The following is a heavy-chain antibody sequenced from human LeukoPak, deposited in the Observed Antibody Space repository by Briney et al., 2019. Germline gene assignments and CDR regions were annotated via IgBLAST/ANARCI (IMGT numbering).Heavy chain of an antibody. V-gene: IGHV1-18*01. CDR3: ARVVSLHYYYYYMDV. Sequence: ASVKVSCKASGYTFTSYGISWVRQAPGQGLEWMGWISAYNGNTNYAQKFQGRVTMTTDTSTSTAYMELRSLRSDDTAVYYCARVVSLHYYYYYMDVWGKGTTVTVSS. CDR2: ISAYNGNT. J-gene: IGHJ6*03. CDR1: GYTFTSYG. D-gene: IGHD2-2*01.